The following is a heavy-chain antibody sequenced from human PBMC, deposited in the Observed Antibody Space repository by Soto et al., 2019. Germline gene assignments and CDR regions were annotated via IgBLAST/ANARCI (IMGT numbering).Heavy chain of an antibody. D-gene: IGHD2-15*01. Sequence: GESLKISCKTSGYSFNTFWISWVRQVPGKGLEWMGRIDPGDSNTNYSPSLQGHVTLSVDKSIGTAYLQWSSLKASDTGIYYCARQGGYYYYGMGVWGQGTAVTVS. V-gene: IGHV5-10-1*01. J-gene: IGHJ6*02. CDR2: IDPGDSNT. CDR1: GYSFNTFW. CDR3: ARQGGYYYYGMGV.